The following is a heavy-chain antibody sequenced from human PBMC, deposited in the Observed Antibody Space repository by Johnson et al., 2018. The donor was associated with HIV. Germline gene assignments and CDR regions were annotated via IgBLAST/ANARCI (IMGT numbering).Heavy chain of an antibody. Sequence: QVQLVESGGGVVQPGRSLRLSCAASGFSFSSYPMHWVRQAPGKGLEWVAVISYDGSNKYYADSVKGRFTISRDDSKNSLYLQMNSLKTEDTALYYCARERISGNSGAGALDIWGQGTMVTVSS. V-gene: IGHV3-30*04. J-gene: IGHJ3*02. CDR3: ARERISGNSGAGALDI. CDR1: GFSFSSYP. CDR2: ISYDGSNK. D-gene: IGHD4-23*01.